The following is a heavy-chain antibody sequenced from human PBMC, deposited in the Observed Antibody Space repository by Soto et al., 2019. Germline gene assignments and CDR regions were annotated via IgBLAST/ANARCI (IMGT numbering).Heavy chain of an antibody. J-gene: IGHJ2*01. CDR1: GGSISSSSYY. V-gene: IGHV4-39*01. CDR3: ARRIQLWPSNWYFDL. Sequence: QLQLQESGPGLVKPSETLSLTCTASGGSISSSSYYWGWIRQPPGKGLEWIGSIYYSGSTYYNPSLKSRVTISVDTSKNQFSLKLSSVTAADTAVYYCARRIQLWPSNWYFDLWGRGTLVTVSS. CDR2: IYYSGST. D-gene: IGHD5-18*01.